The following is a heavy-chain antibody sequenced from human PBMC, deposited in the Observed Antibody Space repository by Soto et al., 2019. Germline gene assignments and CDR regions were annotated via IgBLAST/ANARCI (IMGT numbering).Heavy chain of an antibody. CDR3: ARDLQGLSHFDY. CDR1: GGSISSYY. V-gene: IGHV4-59*01. J-gene: IGHJ4*02. CDR2: IYYSGST. D-gene: IGHD4-17*01. Sequence: PSETLSLTCTVSGGSISSYYWSWIRQPPGKGLEWIGYIYYSGSTNYNPSLKSRVTISVDTSKNQFSLKLSSVTAADTAVYYCARDLQGLSHFDYWGQGTLVTVSS.